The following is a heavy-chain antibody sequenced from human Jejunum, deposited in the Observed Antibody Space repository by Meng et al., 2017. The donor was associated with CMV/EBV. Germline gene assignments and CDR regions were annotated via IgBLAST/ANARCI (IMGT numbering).Heavy chain of an antibody. D-gene: IGHD3/OR15-3a*01. V-gene: IGHV3-30*02. CDR2: IRYDRSDK. CDR3: ASADASSDSWRG. Sequence: ASGFTLNTSGMHWVRQAPGKGLECVAFIRYDRSDKKYGDSLKGRFTISRDNSKNTVYLQLNSLRTEDTAVYYCASADASSDSWRGWGQGTLVTVSS. CDR1: GFTLNTSG. J-gene: IGHJ4*02.